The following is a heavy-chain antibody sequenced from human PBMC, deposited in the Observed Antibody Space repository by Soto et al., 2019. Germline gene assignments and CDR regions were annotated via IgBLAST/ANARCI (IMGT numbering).Heavy chain of an antibody. J-gene: IGHJ4*02. CDR3: ARTDNVGYYPY. Sequence: ETLSLTCAFSGDSISNGYHLACIRPPPGKVLEWVASIYHSGTTYYNPSLTSRVTISVDTSKNQFSLMLSSLTAADSAVYYCARTDNVGYYPYCGQGTLVTVSS. V-gene: IGHV4-38-2*01. CDR2: IYHSGTT. CDR1: GDSISNGYH. D-gene: IGHD3-3*01.